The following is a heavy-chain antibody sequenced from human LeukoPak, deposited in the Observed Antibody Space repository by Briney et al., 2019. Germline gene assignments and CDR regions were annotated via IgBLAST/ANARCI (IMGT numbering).Heavy chain of an antibody. CDR2: ISAYNGNT. V-gene: IGHV1-18*01. Sequence: GASVKVSCKASGYTFTSYGISWVRQAPGQGLEWMGWISAYNGNTNYAQKLQGRVTMTTDTSTSTAYMELRSLRSDDTAVYYCARLPEAARGSGYSGRNWFDPWGQGTLVTVSS. D-gene: IGHD3-3*01. J-gene: IGHJ5*02. CDR1: GYTFTSYG. CDR3: ARLPEAARGSGYSGRNWFDP.